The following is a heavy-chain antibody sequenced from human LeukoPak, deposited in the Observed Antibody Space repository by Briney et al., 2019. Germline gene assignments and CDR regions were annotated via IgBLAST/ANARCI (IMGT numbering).Heavy chain of an antibody. V-gene: IGHV4-39*02. Sequence: SETLSLTCNVSGVSISSSSYYWGWIRQPPGKGLEWIGSIYSSGSTYYNSSLKSRVTISIDTSKNQVSLKMSSVTAADTAVYYCARDPDRSGYAPHYYYMDVWGKGTTVTVSS. CDR1: GVSISSSSYY. CDR2: IYSSGST. CDR3: ARDPDRSGYAPHYYYMDV. D-gene: IGHD3-3*01. J-gene: IGHJ6*03.